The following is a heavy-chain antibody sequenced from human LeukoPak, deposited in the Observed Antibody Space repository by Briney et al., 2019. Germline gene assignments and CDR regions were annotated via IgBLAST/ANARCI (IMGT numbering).Heavy chain of an antibody. V-gene: IGHV3-48*01. Sequence: GGSLRLSCAASGFTFCGYSMNWVRQAPGKGLEWVSYISSSSSTIYYADSVKGRFTISRDNAKNSLYLQMNSLRAEDTAVYYCARDTLIRGLIITNDYWGQGTLVTVSS. CDR2: ISSSSSTI. CDR1: GFTFCGYS. CDR3: ARDTLIRGLIITNDY. D-gene: IGHD3-10*01. J-gene: IGHJ4*02.